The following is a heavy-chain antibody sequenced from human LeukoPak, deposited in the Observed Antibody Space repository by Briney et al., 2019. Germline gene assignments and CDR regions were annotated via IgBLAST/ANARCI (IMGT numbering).Heavy chain of an antibody. Sequence: GGSLRLSCAASGFTFSSYAMSWVRQAPGKGLEWVSAISSSGGSTYYADSVKGRFTISRDNSKNTLYLQMNSLRAEDTAVYYCAKFIGYDSSGYLDYWGQGTLVTVSS. J-gene: IGHJ4*02. CDR1: GFTFSSYA. D-gene: IGHD3-22*01. CDR2: ISSSGGST. CDR3: AKFIGYDSSGYLDY. V-gene: IGHV3-23*01.